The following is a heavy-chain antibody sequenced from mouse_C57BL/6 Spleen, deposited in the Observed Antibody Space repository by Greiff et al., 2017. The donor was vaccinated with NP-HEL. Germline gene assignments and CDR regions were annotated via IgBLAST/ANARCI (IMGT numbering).Heavy chain of an antibody. V-gene: IGHV1-53*01. CDR2: INPSNGGT. Sequence: QVQLQQPGTELVKPGASVKLSCKASGYTFTSYWMHWVKQRPGQGLEWIGNINPSNGGTNYNEKFKSKGTLTVDNSSSTAYMQLSSLTSEDSAVYYCAREGGITTVVARDWCAYWGQGALVTVSA. CDR1: GYTFTSYW. D-gene: IGHD1-1*01. CDR3: AREGGITTVVARDWCAY. J-gene: IGHJ3*01.